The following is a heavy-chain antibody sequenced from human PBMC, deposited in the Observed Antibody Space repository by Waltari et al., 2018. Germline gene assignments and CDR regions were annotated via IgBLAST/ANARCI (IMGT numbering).Heavy chain of an antibody. J-gene: IGHJ3*02. Sequence: LQLQESGPGLVKPSETLSLTCSISGGSISGTYYYWGWIRPTPGKGLPGIATVYYTGTTFDNPYLRNGVSISVDGSKNHFSRNLNAVTAADTAVYYCATLKGSRTVFGGREIDAFDIWGQGTRVIVSS. CDR2: VYYTGTT. V-gene: IGHV4-39*02. CDR3: ATLKGSRTVFGGREIDAFDI. CDR1: GGSISGTYYY. D-gene: IGHD3-16*01.